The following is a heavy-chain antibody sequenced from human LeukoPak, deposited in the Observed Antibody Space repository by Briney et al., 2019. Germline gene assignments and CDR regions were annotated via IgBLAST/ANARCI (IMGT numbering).Heavy chain of an antibody. CDR2: INTNTGNP. CDR3: ARGGLYYYGSGSHFDP. Sequence: GASVKVSCKASGYTFTSYAMNWVRQAPGQGLEWMGWINTNTGNPTYAQGFTGRFVFSLDTSVSTAYLQISSLKAEDTAVYYRARGGLYYYGSGSHFDPWGQGTLVTVSS. V-gene: IGHV7-4-1*02. J-gene: IGHJ5*02. CDR1: GYTFTSYA. D-gene: IGHD3-10*01.